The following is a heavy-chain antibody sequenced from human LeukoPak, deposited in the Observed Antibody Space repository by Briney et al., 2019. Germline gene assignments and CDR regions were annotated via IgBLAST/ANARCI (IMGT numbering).Heavy chain of an antibody. CDR1: GGSVSSGGYN. Sequence: SQTLSLTCTVSGGSVSSGGYNWSWLRHHPGKGLVGIGYIYDSGSTYYNPSLKRRVTISVDTSKNQFSLKLSSVTAADTAVYYCARVRASYYDSSDHPKAFDIWGQGTMVTVSS. V-gene: IGHV4-31*03. J-gene: IGHJ3*02. D-gene: IGHD3-22*01. CDR2: IYDSGST. CDR3: ARVRASYYDSSDHPKAFDI.